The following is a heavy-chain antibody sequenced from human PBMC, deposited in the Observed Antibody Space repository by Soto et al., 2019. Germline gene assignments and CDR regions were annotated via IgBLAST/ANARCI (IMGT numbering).Heavy chain of an antibody. CDR1: GGSFSGYY. CDR3: ARGRGWLRLRAYYYYGMDV. D-gene: IGHD5-12*01. CDR2: INHSGST. Sequence: PSETLSLTCAVYGGSFSGYYWSWIRQPPGKGLEWIGEINHSGSTNYNPSLKSRVTISVDTSKNQFSLKLSSVTAADTAVYYCARGRGWLRLRAYYYYGMDVWGQGTTVTVS. J-gene: IGHJ6*02. V-gene: IGHV4-34*01.